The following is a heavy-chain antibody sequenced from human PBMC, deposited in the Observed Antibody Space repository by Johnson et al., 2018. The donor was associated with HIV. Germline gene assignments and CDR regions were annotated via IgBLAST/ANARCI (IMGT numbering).Heavy chain of an antibody. D-gene: IGHD3-22*01. CDR2: ISWNSDTI. CDR3: ARGSRYTYDNDDAYLLHAFDF. CDR1: GFTIDDDA. J-gene: IGHJ3*01. Sequence: EVQLVESGGGFVQPGRSLRLSCAPSGFTIDDDAIHWVRQAPGKGLEWVSGISWNSDTIGYADSVKGRFAISRDNAKNSLYLQMNSLRAEDTAVYYCARGSRYTYDNDDAYLLHAFDFWGQGTMVTVSS. V-gene: IGHV3-9*01.